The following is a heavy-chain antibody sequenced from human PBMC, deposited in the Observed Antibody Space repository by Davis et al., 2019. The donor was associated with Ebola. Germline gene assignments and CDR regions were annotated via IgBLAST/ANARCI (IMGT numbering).Heavy chain of an antibody. J-gene: IGHJ4*02. D-gene: IGHD6-13*01. CDR2: IYPGDSDT. V-gene: IGHV5-51*01. CDR3: ARLGLGYSSSWYGDY. Sequence: KVSCKGSGYSFSNSWIGWVRQIPGKGLEWMGIIYPGDSDTRYSPSFQGQVTISADKSISTAYLQWSSLKASDTAMYYCARLGLGYSSSWYGDYWGQGTLVTVSS. CDR1: GYSFSNSW.